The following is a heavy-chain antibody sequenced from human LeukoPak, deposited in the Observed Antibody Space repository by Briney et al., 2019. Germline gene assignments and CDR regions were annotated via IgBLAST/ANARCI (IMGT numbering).Heavy chain of an antibody. CDR2: IYHSGST. V-gene: IGHV4-39*07. D-gene: IGHD3-10*01. CDR3: ARQYYYGSGSPTPYFDY. CDR1: GGSISSSSYY. Sequence: SETLSLTCTVSGGSISSSSYYWGWIRQPPGKGLEWIGSIYHSGSTYYNPSLKSRVTISVDTSKNQFSLKLSSVTAADTAVYYCARQYYYGSGSPTPYFDYWGQGTLVTVSS. J-gene: IGHJ4*02.